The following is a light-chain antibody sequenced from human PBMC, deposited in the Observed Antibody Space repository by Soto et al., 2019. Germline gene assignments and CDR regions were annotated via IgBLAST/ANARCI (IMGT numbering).Light chain of an antibody. CDR3: CSYTSSTNYV. J-gene: IGLJ1*01. CDR2: GVS. V-gene: IGLV2-14*01. CDR1: TSDVSIYNY. Sequence: QSVLTQPASVSGSPEQSITISCTGTTSDVSIYNYVSWYQQHPGKAPKLMIYGVSNRPSGVSNRFSGAKSGHTAPLTISGLQVEDEADYYCCSYTSSTNYVFGPGTKVTV.